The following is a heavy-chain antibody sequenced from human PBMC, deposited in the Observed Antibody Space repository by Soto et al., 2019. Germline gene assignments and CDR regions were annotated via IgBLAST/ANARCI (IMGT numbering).Heavy chain of an antibody. D-gene: IGHD6-6*01. CDR2: INHSGST. V-gene: IGHV4-34*01. Sequence: SETLSLTCAVYGGSFSGYYWSWIRQPPGKGLEWIGEINHSGSTNYNPSLKSRVTISVDTSKNQFSLKLSSVTAADTAVYYCARAGSSLLSSDAFDIWGQGTMVTV. CDR1: GGSFSGYY. J-gene: IGHJ3*02. CDR3: ARAGSSLLSSDAFDI.